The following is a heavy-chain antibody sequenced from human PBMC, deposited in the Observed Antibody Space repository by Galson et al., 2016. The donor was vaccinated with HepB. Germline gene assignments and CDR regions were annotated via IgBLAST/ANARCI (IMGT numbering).Heavy chain of an antibody. CDR3: ARGASGYDISRGFPASDY. CDR1: GFTFSDCY. Sequence: SLSLSCAASGFTFSDCYMAWIRQAPGKALEWISYITPSGPFANYADSVRGRFTTSRDNANNLFYVQLNSLRVEDTAVYYCARGASGYDISRGFPASDYWGQGALVTVSS. D-gene: IGHD3-9*01. V-gene: IGHV3-11*06. J-gene: IGHJ4*02. CDR2: ITPSGPFA.